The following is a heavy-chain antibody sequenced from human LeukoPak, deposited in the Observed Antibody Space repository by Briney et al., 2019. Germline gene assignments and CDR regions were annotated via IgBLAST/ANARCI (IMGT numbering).Heavy chain of an antibody. CDR2: INHSGST. Sequence: SETLSLTCAVYGGSFSAYYWSWIRQPPGKGLEWIGEINHSGSTNYNPSLKSRVTISLDTSKNQFSLKLSSVTAADTAVYYCAREADWLFPEAFDIWGQGTMVTVSS. CDR1: GGSFSAYY. V-gene: IGHV4-34*01. J-gene: IGHJ3*02. CDR3: AREADWLFPEAFDI. D-gene: IGHD3-9*01.